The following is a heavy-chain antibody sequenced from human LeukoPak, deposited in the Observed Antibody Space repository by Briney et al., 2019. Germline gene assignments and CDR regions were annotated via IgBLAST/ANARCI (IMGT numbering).Heavy chain of an antibody. Sequence: GGSLRLSCAASGFTFDDYGMGWVRRAPGKGLEWVSGINWNGDSTGYADSVKGRFTISRDNAKNSLYLQMNSLRDEDTALYYCARNGLSSGYHFFDYWGQGPLVTVSS. J-gene: IGHJ4*02. D-gene: IGHD3-22*01. CDR3: ARNGLSSGYHFFDY. CDR2: INWNGDST. CDR1: GFTFDDYG. V-gene: IGHV3-20*04.